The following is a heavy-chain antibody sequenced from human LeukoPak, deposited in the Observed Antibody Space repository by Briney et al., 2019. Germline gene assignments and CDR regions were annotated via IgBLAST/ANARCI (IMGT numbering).Heavy chain of an antibody. Sequence: SVKVSCKASGGTFSSYAISWVRQAPGQGLGWMGRIIPIFGTANYAQKFQGRVTITTDESTSTAYMELSSLRSEDTAVYYCARGPMIVVVRFDYWGQGTLVTVSS. V-gene: IGHV1-69*05. CDR2: IIPIFGTA. D-gene: IGHD3-22*01. CDR3: ARGPMIVVVRFDY. CDR1: GGTFSSYA. J-gene: IGHJ4*02.